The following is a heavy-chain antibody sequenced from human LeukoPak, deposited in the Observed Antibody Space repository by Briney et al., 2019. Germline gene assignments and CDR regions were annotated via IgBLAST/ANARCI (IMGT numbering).Heavy chain of an antibody. V-gene: IGHV4-61*02. J-gene: IGHJ4*02. CDR3: ARGTSPRYCSSTSCSYFDY. D-gene: IGHD2-2*01. Sequence: SETLSLTCTVSGGSISSGSYYWSWIRQPAGKGLEWIGRIYTSWSTNYNPSLKSRVTISVDTSKNQFSLKLSSVTAADTAVYYCARGTSPRYCSSTSCSYFDYWGQGTLVTVSS. CDR1: GGSISSGSYY. CDR2: IYTSWST.